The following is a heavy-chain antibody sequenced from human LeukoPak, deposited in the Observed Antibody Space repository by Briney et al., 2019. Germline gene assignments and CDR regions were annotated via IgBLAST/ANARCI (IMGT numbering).Heavy chain of an antibody. J-gene: IGHJ4*02. CDR1: GYTFTGYY. CDR2: VNPNSGGT. D-gene: IGHD1-26*01. V-gene: IGHV1-2*04. CDR3: ARAEGGYWNY. Sequence: ASVKVSCKASGYTFTGYYMHWVRQAPGQGLEWMGWVNPNSGGTNYAQKFQGWVTMTRDTSTSTVYMELSSLRSEDTAVYYCARAEGGYWNYWGQGTLVTVSS.